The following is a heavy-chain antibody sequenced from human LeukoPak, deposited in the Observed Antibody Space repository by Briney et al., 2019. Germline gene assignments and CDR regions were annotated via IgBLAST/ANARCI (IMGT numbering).Heavy chain of an antibody. CDR1: GDSVSSNSAA. J-gene: IGHJ4*02. CDR3: ARTTGHFDY. Sequence: SQTLSLTCAISGDSVSSNSAAWNWIRQSPSRGLEWLGRTYHRCKWYSESALSLKGRITVNPDTSKNQFSLQLNSVGPEDTAVYYCARTTGHFDYWGQGTLVTVSS. CDR2: TYHRCKWYS. D-gene: IGHD2-8*02. V-gene: IGHV6-1*01.